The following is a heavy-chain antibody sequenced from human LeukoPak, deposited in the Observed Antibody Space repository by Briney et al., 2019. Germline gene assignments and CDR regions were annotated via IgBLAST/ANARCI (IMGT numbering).Heavy chain of an antibody. Sequence: ASVKVSCKTSGYNFRHYGISWVRQAPGQGLEWMAWISGGYNGDSNYALKLRGRLTMTTDTPTSTAYMELRSLRSDDTAVYYCARDEKKYCSGGSCPAYFDYWGQGTLVTVSS. J-gene: IGHJ4*02. CDR2: ISGGYNGDS. CDR1: GYNFRHYG. CDR3: ARDEKKYCSGGSCPAYFDY. D-gene: IGHD2-15*01. V-gene: IGHV1-18*01.